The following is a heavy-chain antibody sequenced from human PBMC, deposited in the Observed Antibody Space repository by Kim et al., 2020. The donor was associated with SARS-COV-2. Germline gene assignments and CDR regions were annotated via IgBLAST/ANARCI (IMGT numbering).Heavy chain of an antibody. CDR3: ARGEGVNDFYGMDV. Sequence: GGSLRLSCAASGFTVSSNYMSWVRQAPGKGLEWVSAIYSGGSTYYADSVKGRFTISRDNSKNTLYLQMNSLRAEDTAVYYCARGEGVNDFYGMDVWGQGTTVTVSS. V-gene: IGHV3-53*01. CDR2: IYSGGST. D-gene: IGHD1-26*01. J-gene: IGHJ6*02. CDR1: GFTVSSNY.